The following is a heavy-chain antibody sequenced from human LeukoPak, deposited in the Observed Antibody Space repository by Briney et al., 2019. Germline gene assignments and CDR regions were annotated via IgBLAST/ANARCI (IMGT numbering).Heavy chain of an antibody. Sequence: PGGSLRLSCAASGFTFSSYSVNWVRQAPGKGLEWVSFISSTSTYIYYAESVKGRFTISRDNAKNSLFLQMNSLRAEDTAVYYCARDPLEGSWYFDLWGRGTLVTVSS. V-gene: IGHV3-21*01. CDR1: GFTFSSYS. CDR2: ISSTSTYI. J-gene: IGHJ2*01. CDR3: ARDPLEGSWYFDL. D-gene: IGHD5-24*01.